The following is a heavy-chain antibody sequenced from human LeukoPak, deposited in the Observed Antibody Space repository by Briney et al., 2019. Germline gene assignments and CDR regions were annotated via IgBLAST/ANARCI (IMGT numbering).Heavy chain of an antibody. CDR2: INPNSGGT. CDR1: GYTFTGYY. CDR3: ARDLVPLEWDRAWFDP. D-gene: IGHD1-26*01. V-gene: IGHV1-2*02. J-gene: IGHJ5*02. Sequence: ASVKVSCKASGYTFTGYYMHWVRQAPGQGLEWMGWINPNSGGTNYAQKFQGRVTMTRDTSISTAYMELSRLRSDDTAVYYCARDLVPLEWDRAWFDPWGQGTLVTVSS.